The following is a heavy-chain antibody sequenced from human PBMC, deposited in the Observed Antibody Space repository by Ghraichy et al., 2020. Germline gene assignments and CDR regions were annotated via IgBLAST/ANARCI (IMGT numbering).Heavy chain of an antibody. CDR3: ARCLRAYYDFWSGYQPTLYYYVMDV. Sequence: SETLSLTCAVYGGSFSGYYWSWIRQPPGKGLEWIGEINHSGSTNYNPSLKSRVTISVDTSKNQFSLKLSSVTAADTAVYYCARCLRAYYDFWSGYQPTLYYYVMDVWGQGTTVTVSS. J-gene: IGHJ6*02. D-gene: IGHD3-3*01. CDR1: GGSFSGYY. V-gene: IGHV4-34*01. CDR2: INHSGST.